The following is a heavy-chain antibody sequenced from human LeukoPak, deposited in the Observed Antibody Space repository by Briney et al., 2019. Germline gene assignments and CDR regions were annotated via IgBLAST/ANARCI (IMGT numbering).Heavy chain of an antibody. Sequence: ASVKVSCKASGGTFSSYAISWVRQAPGQGLEWMGGIIPIFGTANYAQKFQGRVTITADESTSTAYMELSSLRSEDTAVYYCARMMFIGGGYDPGYYYYYYMDVWGKGTTVTISS. D-gene: IGHD5-12*01. CDR2: IIPIFGTA. J-gene: IGHJ6*03. CDR3: ARMMFIGGGYDPGYYYYYYMDV. CDR1: GGTFSSYA. V-gene: IGHV1-69*13.